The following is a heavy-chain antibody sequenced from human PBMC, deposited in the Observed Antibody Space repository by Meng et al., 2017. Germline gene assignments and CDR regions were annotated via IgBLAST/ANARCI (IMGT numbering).Heavy chain of an antibody. D-gene: IGHD3-22*01. J-gene: IGHJ6*02. CDR2: IIPVFGTA. V-gene: IGHV1-69*05. Sequence: SVKVSCKASGGTFSSYAISWVRQAPGQGLEWMGGIIPVFGTANHAQKFQGRVTITTDESTSTAYMELSSLRSEDTAVYYCARGKKRITMIVVVITTDYYYYGMDVWGQGTTVTVSS. CDR3: ARGKKRITMIVVVITTDYYYYGMDV. CDR1: GGTFSSYA.